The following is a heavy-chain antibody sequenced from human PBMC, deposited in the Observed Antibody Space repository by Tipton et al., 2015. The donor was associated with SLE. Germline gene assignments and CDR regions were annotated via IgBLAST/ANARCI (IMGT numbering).Heavy chain of an antibody. Sequence: TLSLTCTVSGGSVSSGSYYWSWIRQPPGKGLEWIGYIYTSGSTNYNPSLKSRVTISVDTSKNQFSLKLSSVTAADTAVYYCARYGSGPEMDVWGKGTTVTVSS. CDR1: GGSVSSGSYY. CDR3: ARYGSGPEMDV. D-gene: IGHD6-19*01. V-gene: IGHV4-61*01. CDR2: IYTSGST. J-gene: IGHJ6*04.